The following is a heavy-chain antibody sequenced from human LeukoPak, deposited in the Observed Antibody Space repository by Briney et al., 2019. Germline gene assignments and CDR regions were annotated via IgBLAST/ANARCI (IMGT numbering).Heavy chain of an antibody. CDR3: AIRSGRNYYGMDV. D-gene: IGHD3-10*01. CDR2: IGASGADT. CDR1: GFTFTNYA. J-gene: IGHJ6*02. Sequence: GGSLRLSCAASGFTFTNYAMTWVRQAPGKGLEWVSVIGASGADTYYSDSVKGRFTVSRDNSQNTLFLHMSSLRAEDTAVYYCAIRSGRNYYGMDVWGQGTTVSVSS. V-gene: IGHV3-23*01.